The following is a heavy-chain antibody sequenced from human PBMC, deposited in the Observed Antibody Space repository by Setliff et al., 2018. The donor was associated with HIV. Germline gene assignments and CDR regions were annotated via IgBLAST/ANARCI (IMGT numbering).Heavy chain of an antibody. CDR3: ARDLYAGRAFDI. Sequence: PSETLSLTCTVSGGSISSFYWSWIRQPAGKGLEWIGRIYTSGSTNYNPSLKSRVTMSVDTSKNQFSLKVTSVTAVDTAVYYCARDLYAGRAFDIWGQGTMVTV. J-gene: IGHJ3*02. D-gene: IGHD4-17*01. CDR2: IYTSGST. CDR1: GGSISSFY. V-gene: IGHV4-4*07.